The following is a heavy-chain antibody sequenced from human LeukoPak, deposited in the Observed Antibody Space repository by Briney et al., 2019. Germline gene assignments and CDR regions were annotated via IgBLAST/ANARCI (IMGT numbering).Heavy chain of an antibody. D-gene: IGHD2-21*02. J-gene: IGHJ4*02. V-gene: IGHV5-51*01. Sequence: ESLKISCKGSGYSFTSYWIGWVRQMPGKGLEWMGIIYPGDSDTRYSPSFQGQVTISADKSISTAYLQWSSLKASDTAMYYCARRAYCGGDCYYYFDYWGQGTLVTVSS. CDR1: GYSFTSYW. CDR3: ARRAYCGGDCYYYFDY. CDR2: IYPGDSDT.